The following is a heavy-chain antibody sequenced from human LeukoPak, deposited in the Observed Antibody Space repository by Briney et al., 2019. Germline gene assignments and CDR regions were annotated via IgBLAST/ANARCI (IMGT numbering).Heavy chain of an antibody. CDR1: GFTFDDYG. J-gene: IGHJ4*02. D-gene: IGHD1-26*01. V-gene: IGHV3-20*04. CDR3: ERDPDGSYAYYFDY. Sequence: GSLRLSCAASGFTFDDYGMSWVRQAPGKGLEWVSGINWNGGSTGYADSVKGRFTISRDNAKNSLYLQMNSLRAEDTALYYCERDPDGSYAYYFDYWGQGTLVTVSS. CDR2: INWNGGST.